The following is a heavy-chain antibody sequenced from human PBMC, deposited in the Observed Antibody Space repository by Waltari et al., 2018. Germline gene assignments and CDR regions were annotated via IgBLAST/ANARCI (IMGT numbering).Heavy chain of an antibody. J-gene: IGHJ4*02. V-gene: IGHV1-69*01. CDR2: IIPKIGAS. Sequence: QVQLVQSGAEVKKPGSSVKVSCKASGGTFGRFAISWVRQAAGEGLEWMGGIIPKIGASNYAQKFQGRVTSTADDSTRIAYMEVSSLSFEDTAVYFCATDTSPPYWGQGTLVIVSS. CDR1: GGTFGRFA. CDR3: ATDTSPPY. D-gene: IGHD2-2*01.